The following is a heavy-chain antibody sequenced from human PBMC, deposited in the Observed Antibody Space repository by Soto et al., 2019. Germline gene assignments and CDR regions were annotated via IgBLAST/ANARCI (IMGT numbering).Heavy chain of an antibody. CDR1: GFTFSDYY. V-gene: IGHV3-23*01. CDR2: ISGSGGST. CDR3: ATTRVGVVIIRPYYYYGMDV. Sequence: VGSLSLSCAASGFTFSDYYMSWVRQAPGKGLEWVSAISGSGGSTYYADSVKGRFTISRDNSKNTLYLQMNSLRAEDTAVYYCATTRVGVVIIRPYYYYGMDVWGQGTTVTVSS. D-gene: IGHD3-3*01. J-gene: IGHJ6*02.